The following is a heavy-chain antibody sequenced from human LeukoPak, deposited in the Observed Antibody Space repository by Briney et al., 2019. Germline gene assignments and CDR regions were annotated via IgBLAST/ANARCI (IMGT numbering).Heavy chain of an antibody. Sequence: SVKVSCKASGGTFSSYAISWVRQAPGQGLEWMGRIIPIFGTANYAQKFQGRVTITADESTSTAYMELSSLRSEDTAVYYCAIRGYSYGYDYYFDYWGQGTLVTVSS. CDR1: GGTFSSYA. CDR3: AIRGYSYGYDYYFDY. D-gene: IGHD5-18*01. J-gene: IGHJ4*02. V-gene: IGHV1-69*15. CDR2: IIPIFGTA.